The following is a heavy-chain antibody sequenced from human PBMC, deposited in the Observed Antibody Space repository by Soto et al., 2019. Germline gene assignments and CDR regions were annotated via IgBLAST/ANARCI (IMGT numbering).Heavy chain of an antibody. V-gene: IGHV4-59*01. J-gene: IGHJ4*02. CDR3: AAPPRY. D-gene: IGHD6-6*01. CDR1: GGSISSYY. CDR2: NYDSGST. Sequence: QVQLQESGPGLVKPSETLSLTCTVSGGSISSYYWSWIRQPPGKGLEWIGYNYDSGSTSYNPSLKNRLTISVDTSKSQFSLKLTSVTAADTAVYYCAAPPRYWGQGTLVTVSS.